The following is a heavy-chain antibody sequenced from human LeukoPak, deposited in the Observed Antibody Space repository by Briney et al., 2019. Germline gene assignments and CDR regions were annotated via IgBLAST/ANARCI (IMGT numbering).Heavy chain of an antibody. Sequence: GGSLRLSCTASGFTFGDYAMTWVRQAPGKGLEWVGSIASKTYGGTAEYAATVRCRFTISRDDSKSIAHMQMKRLKNADAAEFFCSRDQTPYYWGQGTLVTVSS. CDR2: IASKTYGGTA. CDR1: GFTFGDYA. J-gene: IGHJ4*02. V-gene: IGHV3-49*04. CDR3: SRDQTPYY.